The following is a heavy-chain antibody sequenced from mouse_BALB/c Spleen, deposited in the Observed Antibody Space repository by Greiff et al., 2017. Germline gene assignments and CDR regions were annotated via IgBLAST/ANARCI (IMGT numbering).Heavy chain of an antibody. V-gene: IGHV5-12-2*01. CDR2: ISNGGGST. CDR1: GFTFSSYT. Sequence: EVQGVESGGGLVQPGGSLKLSCAASGFTFSSYTMSWVRQTPEKRLEWVAYISNGGGSTYYPDTVKGRFTISRDNAKNTLYLQMSSLKSEDTAMYYCATAWFAYWGQGTLVTVSA. J-gene: IGHJ3*01. CDR3: ATAWFAY.